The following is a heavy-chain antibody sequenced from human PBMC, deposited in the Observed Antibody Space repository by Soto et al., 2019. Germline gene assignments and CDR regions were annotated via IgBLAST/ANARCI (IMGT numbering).Heavy chain of an antibody. J-gene: IGHJ4*02. CDR1: GGTFSSYA. Sequence: SVKVSCKASGGTFSSYAISWVRQAPGQGLEWMGGIIPIFGTANYAQKFQGRVTITADESTSTAYMELSSLRSEDTAVYYCARERKYYDFWSGYRLPYYFDYWGQGTLVTVSS. CDR2: IIPIFGTA. CDR3: ARERKYYDFWSGYRLPYYFDY. D-gene: IGHD3-3*01. V-gene: IGHV1-69*13.